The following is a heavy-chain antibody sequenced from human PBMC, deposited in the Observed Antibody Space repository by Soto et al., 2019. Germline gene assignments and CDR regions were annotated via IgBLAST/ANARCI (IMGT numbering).Heavy chain of an antibody. D-gene: IGHD4-17*01. J-gene: IGHJ2*01. CDR2: INPSGGST. CDR1: GYTFTSYY. CDR3: ARAMTTGWYFDL. V-gene: IGHV1-46*01. Sequence: QVQLVQSGAEVKKPGASVKVSCKASGYTFTSYYMHWVRQAPGQGLEWMGIINPSGGSTSYAQKFQVRVTMTRDTSTRTVYMELSSLRSEDTAVYYCARAMTTGWYFDLWGRGTLVTVSS.